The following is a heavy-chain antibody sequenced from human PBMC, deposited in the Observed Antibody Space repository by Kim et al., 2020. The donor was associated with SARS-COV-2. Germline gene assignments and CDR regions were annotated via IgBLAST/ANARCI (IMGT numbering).Heavy chain of an antibody. J-gene: IGHJ4*02. D-gene: IGHD6-13*01. CDR2: ISWNSGSI. Sequence: GGSLRLSCAASGFTFDDYAMHWVRQAPGKGLEWVSGISWNSGSIGYADSVKGRFTISRDNAKNSLYLQMNSLRAEDTALYYCAKDTTPIYGSSSFDYWGQGTLVTVSS. V-gene: IGHV3-9*01. CDR1: GFTFDDYA. CDR3: AKDTTPIYGSSSFDY.